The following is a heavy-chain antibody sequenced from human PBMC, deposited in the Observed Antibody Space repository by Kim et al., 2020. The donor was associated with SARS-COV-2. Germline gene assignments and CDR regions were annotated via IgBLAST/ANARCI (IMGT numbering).Heavy chain of an antibody. Sequence: SETLSLTCTVSGDSISGYSWSWIRQPPGKGPEWIGNINYIGSTKYNPSLKSRVTISVETSKNHFSLKLSAVTAADTAEYFVARLVIVPAAPAGWFDLWG. CDR1: GDSISGYS. D-gene: IGHD2-2*01. CDR3: ARLVIVPAAPAGWFDL. CDR2: INYIGST. J-gene: IGHJ5*02. V-gene: IGHV4-59*13.